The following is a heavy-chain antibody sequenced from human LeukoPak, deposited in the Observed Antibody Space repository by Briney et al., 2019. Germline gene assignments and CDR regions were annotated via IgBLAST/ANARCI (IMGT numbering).Heavy chain of an antibody. CDR1: GITVSNYG. CDR2: ISDSGGRT. J-gene: IGHJ4*02. CDR3: AKRGVVIRVILVGFHKEAYYFDS. V-gene: IGHV3-23*01. Sequence: GGSLRLSCAVSGITVSNYGMSWVRQAPGKGLEWVAGISDSGGRTKYADSVKGRFTISRDNPKNTLYLQMNNLRVEDTAVYFCAKRGVVIRVILVGFHKEAYYFDSWGQGALVTVSS. D-gene: IGHD3-22*01.